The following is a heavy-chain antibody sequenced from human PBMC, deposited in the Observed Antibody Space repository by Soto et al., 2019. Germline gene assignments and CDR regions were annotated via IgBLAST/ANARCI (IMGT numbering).Heavy chain of an antibody. Sequence: ASVKVSCKASGYTFNGEYMDWGRQAPGQGLGWMGWINPNSGGTNYAQKFQGRVTMTRDTSISTAYMELSRLRSDDTDVYYCARVGYDYFDYWGQGTLVTVSS. J-gene: IGHJ4*02. D-gene: IGHD5-12*01. V-gene: IGHV1-2*02. CDR1: GYTFNGEY. CDR3: ARVGYDYFDY. CDR2: INPNSGGT.